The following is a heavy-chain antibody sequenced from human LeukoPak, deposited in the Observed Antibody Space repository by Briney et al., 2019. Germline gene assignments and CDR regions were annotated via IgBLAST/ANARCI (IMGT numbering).Heavy chain of an antibody. D-gene: IGHD3-10*02. V-gene: IGHV3-48*03. J-gene: IGHJ6*04. CDR3: AELGITMIGGV. CDR2: ISSSGSTI. Sequence: GGSLRLSCAASGFTFSSYEMNWVRQAPGKGLGWVSYISSSGSTIYYADPVKGRFTISRDNAKNALYLQMNSLRAEDTAVYYCAELGITMIGGVWGKGTTVTISS. CDR1: GFTFSSYE.